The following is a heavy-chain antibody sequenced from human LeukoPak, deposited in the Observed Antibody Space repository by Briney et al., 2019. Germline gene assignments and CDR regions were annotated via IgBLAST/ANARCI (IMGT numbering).Heavy chain of an antibody. CDR2: IRSTANGYAT. Sequence: GGSLRLSCAASGFTFSGSALHWVRQASGKGLEWVGRIRSTANGYATAYAASVKGRFTISRDDSKNTAYLQMDSLKTEDTAVYYCAKEGGATNWFDPWGQGTLVTVSS. D-gene: IGHD1-26*01. J-gene: IGHJ5*02. CDR1: GFTFSGSA. CDR3: AKEGGATNWFDP. V-gene: IGHV3-73*01.